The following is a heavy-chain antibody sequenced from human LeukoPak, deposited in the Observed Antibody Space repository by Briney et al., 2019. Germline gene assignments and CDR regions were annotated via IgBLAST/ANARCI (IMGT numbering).Heavy chain of an antibody. D-gene: IGHD2-15*01. CDR3: ARAGSGTNYYYGMDV. V-gene: IGHV1-2*06. Sequence: WASVKVSCKASGYTFTSYGISWVRQAPGQGLEWMGRINPNSGGTNYAQKFQGRVTMTRDTSISTAYMELSRLRSDDTAVYYCARAGSGTNYYYGMDVWGQGTTVTVSS. CDR2: INPNSGGT. J-gene: IGHJ6*02. CDR1: GYTFTSYG.